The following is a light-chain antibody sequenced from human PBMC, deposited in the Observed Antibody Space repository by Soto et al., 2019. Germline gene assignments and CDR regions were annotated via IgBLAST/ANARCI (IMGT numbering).Light chain of an antibody. J-gene: IGLJ3*02. V-gene: IGLV2-14*01. CDR2: EVS. Sequence: QSVLPQPASVSGSPGQSITISCTGTSSDVGAYNYVSWYQQHPDKAPTLMIFEVSARPSGVSNRFSGSNSGNTASLTISGLQAEDEADYFCSSYTSNSTLVFGGGTKVTVL. CDR1: SSDVGAYNY. CDR3: SSYTSNSTLV.